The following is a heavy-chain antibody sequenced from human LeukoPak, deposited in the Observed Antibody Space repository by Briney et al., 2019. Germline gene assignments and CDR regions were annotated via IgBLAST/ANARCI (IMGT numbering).Heavy chain of an antibody. V-gene: IGHV4-34*01. CDR1: GGSISGYY. J-gene: IGHJ6*02. D-gene: IGHD6-13*01. CDR2: INHSGST. CDR3: ARGLAAADYYYYYGMDV. Sequence: PSETLSLTCTVSGGSISGYYWSWIRQPPGKGLEWIGEINHSGSTNYNPSLKSRVTISVDTSKNQFSLKLSSVTAADTAVYYCARGLAAADYYYYYGMDVWGQGTTVTVSS.